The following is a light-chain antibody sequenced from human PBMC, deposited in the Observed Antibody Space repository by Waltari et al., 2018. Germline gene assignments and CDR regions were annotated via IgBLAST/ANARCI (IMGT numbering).Light chain of an antibody. CDR2: EVT. V-gene: IGLV2-14*01. J-gene: IGLJ1*01. Sequence: QTALTQPASVSGSPGQSITIPCTGTSSDVGTYNYVSWYQQYPGNAPTLVIYEVTNRPSGVHCRFAGSKSGRTASLTISGRQPDDEAHYCCSSYTSATTLVVFGPGTWVTV. CDR1: SSDVGTYNY. CDR3: SSYTSATTLVV.